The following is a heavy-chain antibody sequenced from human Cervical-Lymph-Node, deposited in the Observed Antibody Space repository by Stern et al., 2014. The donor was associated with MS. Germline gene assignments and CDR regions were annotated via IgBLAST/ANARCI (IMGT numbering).Heavy chain of an antibody. CDR3: AMNYDSSGYQIAQLFDY. J-gene: IGHJ4*02. Sequence: QVQLVESGAEVKKPGSSVKVSCKASGGTFSSYAISWVRQAPGQGLEWMGGVIPIFGTANYAQKFQGRVTITADESTSTAYMELSSLRSEDTAVYYCAMNYDSSGYQIAQLFDYWGQGTLVTVSS. CDR2: VIPIFGTA. V-gene: IGHV1-69*01. CDR1: GGTFSSYA. D-gene: IGHD3-22*01.